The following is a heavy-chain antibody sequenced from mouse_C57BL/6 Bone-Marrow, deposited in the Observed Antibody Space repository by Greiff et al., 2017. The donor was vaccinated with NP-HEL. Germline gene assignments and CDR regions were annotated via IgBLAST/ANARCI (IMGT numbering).Heavy chain of an antibody. D-gene: IGHD2-12*01. CDR2: ISSGSSTL. CDR1: GFTFSDYG. V-gene: IGHV5-17*01. J-gene: IGHJ4*01. CDR3: ARRYRGLYYYAMDY. Sequence: DVMLVESGGGLVKPGGSLTLSCAASGFTFSDYGMHWVRQAPEKGLEWVAYISSGSSTLYYADTVKGRFTISRDNAKNTLFLQMTSLRSEDTAMYYCARRYRGLYYYAMDYWGQGTSVTVSS.